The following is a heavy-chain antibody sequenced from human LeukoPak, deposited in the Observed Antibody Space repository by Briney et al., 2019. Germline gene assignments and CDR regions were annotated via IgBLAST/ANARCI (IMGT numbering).Heavy chain of an antibody. V-gene: IGHV3-53*01. Sequence: PGGSLRLSCVLSGFTVSSSYMAWVRQAPGKGLEWVSVIYSGSNTYYADSVKGRFTISRDNSENTVYLQMNSLRAEDTAVYYCARSLSGNPDYWGQGTLVTVSS. CDR2: IYSGSNT. J-gene: IGHJ4*02. D-gene: IGHD4-23*01. CDR1: GFTVSSSY. CDR3: ARSLSGNPDY.